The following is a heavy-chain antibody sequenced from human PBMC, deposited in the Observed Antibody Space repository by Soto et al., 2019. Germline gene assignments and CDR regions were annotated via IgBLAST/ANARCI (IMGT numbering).Heavy chain of an antibody. CDR3: ARDGYSNRSRLNYFDY. CDR2: ISSSSSTI. CDR1: GFTFSSYS. D-gene: IGHD4-4*01. J-gene: IGHJ4*02. V-gene: IGHV3-48*02. Sequence: EVQLVESGGGLVQPGGSLRLACAASGFTFSSYSMNWVRQAPGKGLEGVSYISSSSSTIYYADSVKGRFTISRDNVKNSLYLQMNSLRYEDTAVYYFARDGYSNRSRLNYFDYLGQGTLVTVSS.